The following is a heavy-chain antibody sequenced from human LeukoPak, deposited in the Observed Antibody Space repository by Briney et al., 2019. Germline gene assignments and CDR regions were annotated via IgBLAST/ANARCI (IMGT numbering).Heavy chain of an antibody. Sequence: SVKVSCKASGYTFTSYDINWVRQAPGQGLEWMGGIIPIFGTANYAQKFQGRVTITTDESTSTAYMELSSLRSEDTAVYYCARMSPDYYYYYMDVWGKGTTVTVSS. CDR2: IIPIFGTA. CDR1: GYTFTSYD. J-gene: IGHJ6*03. CDR3: ARMSPDYYYYYMDV. V-gene: IGHV1-69*05.